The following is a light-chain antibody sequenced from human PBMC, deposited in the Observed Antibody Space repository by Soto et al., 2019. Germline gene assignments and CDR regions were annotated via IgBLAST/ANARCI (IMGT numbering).Light chain of an antibody. CDR2: DIA. V-gene: IGLV2-14*03. CDR1: SSDIGAYIF. CDR3: VSFTTKKSYV. Sequence: QSVLTQPASVSGSPGQSITISCTGTSSDIGAYIFVSWYQQHPGKAPKLIIHDIANRPSGVSYRFSGSKSANTASLTISGLQADDEADYYCVSFTTKKSYVFGTGTKVTVL. J-gene: IGLJ1*01.